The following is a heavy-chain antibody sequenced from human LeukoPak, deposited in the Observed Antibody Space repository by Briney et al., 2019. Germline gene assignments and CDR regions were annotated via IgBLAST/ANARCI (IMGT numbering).Heavy chain of an antibody. J-gene: IGHJ4*02. D-gene: IGHD4-17*01. CDR1: GYTFIGYY. V-gene: IGHV1-2*06. CDR3: ARDWSMTTLDY. Sequence: ASVKVSCKASGYTFIGYYMHWVRQAPGQGLEWMGRINPNSGGTDYAQKFQGRVTMTRDSSISIAYLEFSSLRSDDTAVYYCARDWSMTTLDYWGQGTLVTVSP. CDR2: INPNSGGT.